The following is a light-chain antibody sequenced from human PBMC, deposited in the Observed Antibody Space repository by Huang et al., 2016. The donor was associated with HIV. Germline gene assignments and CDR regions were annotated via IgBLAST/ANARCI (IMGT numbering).Light chain of an antibody. Sequence: DIQMTQSPASLSASTGVRVTLTCRASRDIGNYVAWFQQKPGKVPRLLIYAASVLQSGVPSRFGGRGSGTDFTLTISNFQPEDVATYYCQRYDSAPRAFGQGTKVDLK. CDR1: RDIGNY. J-gene: IGKJ1*01. CDR2: AAS. V-gene: IGKV1-27*01. CDR3: QRYDSAPRA.